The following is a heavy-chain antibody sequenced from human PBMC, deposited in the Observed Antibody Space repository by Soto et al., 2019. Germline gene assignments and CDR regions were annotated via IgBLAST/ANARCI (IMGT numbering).Heavy chain of an antibody. Sequence: QVQLGQSGAELKTPGSSVKVSCKASGGTFSSYAISWVRQAHGHGLEWMGGIIPIFGTANYAQKFQGRVTITAYESTSTAYMELSSLRSEDTAVEYCARRRAVAGDYFDYWGQGTLVTVSS. J-gene: IGHJ4*02. CDR2: IIPIFGTA. CDR1: GGTFSSYA. D-gene: IGHD6-19*01. CDR3: ARRRAVAGDYFDY. V-gene: IGHV1-69*01.